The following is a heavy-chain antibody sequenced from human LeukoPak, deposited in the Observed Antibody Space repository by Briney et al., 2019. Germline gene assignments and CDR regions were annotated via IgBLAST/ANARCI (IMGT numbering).Heavy chain of an antibody. V-gene: IGHV3-30*04. CDR3: ARALSPFDY. CDR1: GFTFSSYA. Sequence: GRSLRLSCAASGFTFSSYAMRWVRQAPGKGLEWVAVISYDGRNKYYADSVKGRFTISRDNSKNTLYLQMNSLRAEDTAVYYCARALSPFDYWGQGTLVTVSS. CDR2: ISYDGRNK. J-gene: IGHJ4*02.